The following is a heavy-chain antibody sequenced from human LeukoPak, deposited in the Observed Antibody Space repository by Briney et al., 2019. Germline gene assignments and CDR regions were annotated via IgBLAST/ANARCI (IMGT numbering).Heavy chain of an antibody. CDR1: GFTFSSYA. D-gene: IGHD3-16*01. V-gene: IGHV3-30*04. CDR3: AKSPYIASHIDFDY. J-gene: IGHJ4*02. Sequence: GGSLRLSCAASGFTFSSYAMHWVRQALGKGLEWVAVISYDGSNKYYADSVKGRFTISRDNSKSTLYLQMNSLRAEDTAVYYCAKSPYIASHIDFDYWGQGTLVTVSS. CDR2: ISYDGSNK.